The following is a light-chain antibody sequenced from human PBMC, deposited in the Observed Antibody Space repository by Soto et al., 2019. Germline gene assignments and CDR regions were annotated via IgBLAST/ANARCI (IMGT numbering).Light chain of an antibody. J-gene: IGKJ1*01. CDR1: QNILYNPTNRSH. V-gene: IGKV4-1*01. CDR2: WAS. CDR3: QQYYTTPHT. Sequence: DVVMTQSPDSLAVSLGERAATNCKSSQNILYNPTNRSHLAWYQQKPGQPPKLLLYWASTRESGVPDRFRGSGSGTDFTITISSLQAEDVAVYYCQQYYTTPHTFGQGTKVEI.